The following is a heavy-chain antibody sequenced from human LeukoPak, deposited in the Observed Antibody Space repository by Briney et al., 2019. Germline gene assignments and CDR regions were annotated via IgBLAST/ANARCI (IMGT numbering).Heavy chain of an antibody. D-gene: IGHD4-23*01. J-gene: IGHJ3*02. Sequence: SETLSLTCTVSGGSISSGSYYWSWIRQPAGKGLEGIGRIYTSGSTNYNPSLKSRVTISVDTSKNQFSLKLSSVTAADTAVYYCARATTVVTEPHKKNDAFDIWGQGTMVTVSS. V-gene: IGHV4-61*02. CDR2: IYTSGST. CDR1: GGSISSGSYY. CDR3: ARATTVVTEPHKKNDAFDI.